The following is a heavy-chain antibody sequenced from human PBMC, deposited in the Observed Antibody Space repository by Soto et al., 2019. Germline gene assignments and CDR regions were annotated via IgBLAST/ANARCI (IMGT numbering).Heavy chain of an antibody. D-gene: IGHD1-26*01. Sequence: GSLRLSCAASGFSFSTYSMNWVRQAPGKGLEWVSSISSSGSYIYYADPVKGRFTISRDNDNNSLFLQMNSLRAEDTAVYYCAREAKALSGTYDPSFDSWGLGTLVTVSS. J-gene: IGHJ4*02. CDR1: GFSFSTYS. CDR2: ISSSGSYI. CDR3: AREAKALSGTYDPSFDS. V-gene: IGHV3-21*01.